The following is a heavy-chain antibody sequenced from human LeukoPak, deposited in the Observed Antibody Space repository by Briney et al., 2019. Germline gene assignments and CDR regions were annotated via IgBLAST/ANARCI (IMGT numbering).Heavy chain of an antibody. CDR1: GYTFTSYG. CDR3: ARDFRSAFGSGSYPIDY. CDR2: ISAYNGNT. D-gene: IGHD3-10*01. J-gene: IGHJ4*02. Sequence: ASVKVSCKASGYTFTSYGISWVRQAPGQGLEWMAWISAYNGNTNYAQKLRGRVTMTTDTSTSTAYMELRSLRSDDTAVYYCARDFRSAFGSGSYPIDYWGQGTLVTVSS. V-gene: IGHV1-18*01.